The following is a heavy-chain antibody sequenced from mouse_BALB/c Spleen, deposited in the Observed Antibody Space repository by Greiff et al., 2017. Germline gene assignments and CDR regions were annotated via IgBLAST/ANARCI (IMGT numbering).Heavy chain of an antibody. Sequence: QVQLQQPGAELVKPGASVKLSCKASGYTFTSYYMYWVKQRPGQGLEWIGGINPSNGGTNFNEKFKSKATLTVDKSSSTAYMQLSSLTSEDSAVYYCTRRYGNYWYFDVWGAGTTVTVSS. V-gene: IGHV1S81*02. CDR2: INPSNGGT. CDR3: TRRYGNYWYFDV. CDR1: GYTFTSYY. J-gene: IGHJ1*01. D-gene: IGHD2-10*02.